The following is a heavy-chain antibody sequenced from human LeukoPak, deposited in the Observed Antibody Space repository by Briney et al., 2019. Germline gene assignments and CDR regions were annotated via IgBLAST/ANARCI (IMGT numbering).Heavy chain of an antibody. V-gene: IGHV3-48*01. J-gene: IGHJ6*03. Sequence: GSLRLSCAASGFTFSSYSMNWVRQAPGKGLEWVSYISSSSSTIYYADSVKGRFTISRDNAKNSLYLQMNSLRAEDTAVYYCARAVGYMYGPYYYYMDVWGKGTTVTVSS. CDR1: GFTFSSYS. CDR2: ISSSSSTI. CDR3: ARAVGYMYGPYYYYMDV. D-gene: IGHD5-12*01.